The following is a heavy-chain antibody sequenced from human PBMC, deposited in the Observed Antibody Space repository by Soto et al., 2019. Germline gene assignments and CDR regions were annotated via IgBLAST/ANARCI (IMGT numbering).Heavy chain of an antibody. CDR1: GYTFTSYA. Sequence: ASVKVSCKASGYTFTSYAMHWVRQAPGQRLEWMGWINAGNGNTKYSQKFQGRVTITRDTSASTAYMELSSLRSEDTAVYYCARDWTTVTTKWFDPWGQGTLVTAPQ. V-gene: IGHV1-3*01. CDR3: ARDWTTVTTKWFDP. J-gene: IGHJ5*02. CDR2: INAGNGNT. D-gene: IGHD4-17*01.